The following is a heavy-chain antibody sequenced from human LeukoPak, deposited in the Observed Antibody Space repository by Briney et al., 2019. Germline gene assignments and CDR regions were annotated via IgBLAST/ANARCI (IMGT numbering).Heavy chain of an antibody. J-gene: IGHJ3*02. D-gene: IGHD2-2*01. CDR1: GFTFSDYS. CDR3: ARDHAYAFDI. CDR2: IGSAI. V-gene: IGHV3-48*01. Sequence: PGGSLRLSCVASGFTFSDYSLNWVRQAPGKGLEWISYIGSAIYYADSVKGRFTISRDNAKNSLFLQMNSLRAEDTAVYYCARDHAYAFDIWAKGHWSPSLQ.